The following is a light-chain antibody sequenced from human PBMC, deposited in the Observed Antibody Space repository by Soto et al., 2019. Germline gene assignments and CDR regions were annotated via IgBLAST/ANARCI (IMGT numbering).Light chain of an antibody. CDR3: QHYNSYSEA. CDR1: QDIRND. J-gene: IGKJ1*01. Sequence: DIQMTQSPSSLSASVGDRVTITCRASQDIRNDLGWFQQKPGEAPNLLIYGASSVHRGVPSRFSGSGSGTEFTLTISSLQPDDFATYYCQHYNSYSEAFGQGTKVDNK. V-gene: IGKV1-17*01. CDR2: GAS.